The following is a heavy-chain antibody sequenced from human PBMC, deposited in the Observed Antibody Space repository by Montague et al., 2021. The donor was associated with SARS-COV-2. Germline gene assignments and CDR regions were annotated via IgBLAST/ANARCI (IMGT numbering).Heavy chain of an antibody. D-gene: IGHD3-9*01. CDR3: ARDWGSGDVLRYFDWFTLKALDY. V-gene: IGHV3-7*01. Sequence: SLRLSCAASGFTFSSYWMSWVRQAPGKGLEWVANIKQDGSEKYYVDSXXGRFTISRDNAKNSLYLQMNSLRAEDTAVYYCARDWGSGDVLRYFDWFTLKALDYWGQGTLVTVSS. J-gene: IGHJ4*02. CDR1: GFTFSSYW. CDR2: IKQDGSEK.